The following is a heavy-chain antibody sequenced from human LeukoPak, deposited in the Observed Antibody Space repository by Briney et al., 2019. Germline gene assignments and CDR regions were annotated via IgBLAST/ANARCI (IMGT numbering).Heavy chain of an antibody. CDR3: ASARGSNYGSLGD. CDR2: ISSSGSYI. D-gene: IGHD5-18*01. CDR1: GFTFSSYS. J-gene: IGHJ1*01. V-gene: IGHV3-21*01. Sequence: PGGSLRLSCAASGFTFSSYSMNWVRQAPGKGLEWISSISSSGSYIYYADSVRGRFTISRDNAENSLYLQMNSLRAEDTAVYYCASARGSNYGSLGDWGQGALVTVSS.